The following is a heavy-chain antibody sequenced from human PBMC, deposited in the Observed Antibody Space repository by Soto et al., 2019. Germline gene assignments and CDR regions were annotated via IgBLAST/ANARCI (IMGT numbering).Heavy chain of an antibody. J-gene: IGHJ4*02. CDR2: IYYLGNT. CDR1: GGSISGPSSY. Sequence: TSQTLSVTRSVAGGSISGPSSYWACIRQPPGKGLEWVGSIYYLGNTYYNPSLGSRVTISVDTSKNQFSLKLSSVTAADTAVFYCAGLYPYESSGYHLDYWSQGTLVTVSS. D-gene: IGHD3-22*01. CDR3: AGLYPYESSGYHLDY. V-gene: IGHV4-39*01.